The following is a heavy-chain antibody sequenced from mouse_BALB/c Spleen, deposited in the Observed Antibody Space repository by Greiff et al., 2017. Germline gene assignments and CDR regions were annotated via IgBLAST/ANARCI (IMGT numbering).Heavy chain of an antibody. V-gene: IGHV5-4*02. CDR1: GFPFSDYY. CDR3: ARPSYYGNYNYAMDY. J-gene: IGHJ4*01. Sequence: DVMLVESGGGLVKPGGSLKLSCAASGFPFSDYYMYWVSQTPEKRLEWVATISDGGSYTYYPDSVKGRFTISRDNAKNNLYLQMSSLKSEDTAMYYCARPSYYGNYNYAMDYWGQGTSVTVSS. CDR2: ISDGGSYT. D-gene: IGHD2-10*01.